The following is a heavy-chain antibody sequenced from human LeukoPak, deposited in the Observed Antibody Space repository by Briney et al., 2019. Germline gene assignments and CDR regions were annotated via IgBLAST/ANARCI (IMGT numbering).Heavy chain of an antibody. J-gene: IGHJ4*02. CDR2: IHYDGSKK. CDR3: AKDQRWEYASPDY. V-gene: IGHV3-30*02. D-gene: IGHD1-26*01. Sequence: PGGSLRLSCAASGFAFSGYGMYYVRQAPGKGLEWVAFIHYDGSKKYYADSVKGRFTISRDNSKNTLYLQMNSLRAEDTAVYYCAKDQRWEYASPDYWGQGTLVTVSS. CDR1: GFAFSGYG.